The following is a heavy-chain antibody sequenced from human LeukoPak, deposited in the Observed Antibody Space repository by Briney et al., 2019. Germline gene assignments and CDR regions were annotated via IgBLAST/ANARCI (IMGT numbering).Heavy chain of an antibody. CDR3: ASYDSSGYSIMTH. Sequence: PSETLSLTCAVYGGSFSGYYWSWIRQPPGKGLEWIGYIYYSGSTNYNPSLKSRVTISVDTSKNQFSLKLSSVTAADTAVYYCASYDSSGYSIMTHWGQGTLVTVSS. V-gene: IGHV4-59*08. CDR1: GGSFSGYY. D-gene: IGHD3-22*01. CDR2: IYYSGST. J-gene: IGHJ1*01.